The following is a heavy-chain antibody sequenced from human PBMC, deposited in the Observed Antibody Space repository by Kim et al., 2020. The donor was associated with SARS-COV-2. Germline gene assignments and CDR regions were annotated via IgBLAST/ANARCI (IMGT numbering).Heavy chain of an antibody. CDR1: GGSIRSGGKF. J-gene: IGHJ4*02. CDR3: ARGQPLDH. V-gene: IGHV4-31*03. CDR2: ISYSGNP. D-gene: IGHD2-2*01. Sequence: SETLSLTCSVSGGSIRSGGKFWTWIRQHPAKGLEWIGYISYSGNPHYSPSLRSRVSISLQTSENQFFLELTSVTAADTAVYYCARGQPLDHWGQGILVTVAS.